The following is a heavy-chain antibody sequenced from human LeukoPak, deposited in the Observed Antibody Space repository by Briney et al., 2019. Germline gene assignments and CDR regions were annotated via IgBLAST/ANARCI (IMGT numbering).Heavy chain of an antibody. CDR1: GYTFTGYY. CDR3: ARGISDFWSGYYTDYYFDY. CDR2: INPNSGGT. Sequence: ASVKVSCKASGYTFTGYYMHWVRQAPGQGLEWMGWINPNSGGTNYAQKFQGRVTMTRDTSINTAYMELSRLKSDDTAVYYCARGISDFWSGYYTDYYFDYWGQGTLVTVSS. J-gene: IGHJ4*02. D-gene: IGHD3-3*01. V-gene: IGHV1-2*02.